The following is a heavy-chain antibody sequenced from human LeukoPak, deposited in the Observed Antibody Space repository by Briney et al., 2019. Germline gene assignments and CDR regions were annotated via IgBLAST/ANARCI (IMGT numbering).Heavy chain of an antibody. Sequence: SETLSLTCAVYVGSFSGYYWSCIRQPPGKGLEWIGEINHSVSTNYNPSLKSRVTISVDTSKNQFSMKLSSVNAADTAVYYCARVRRYCSGGSCYSYGMDVWGKGNTVTVSS. J-gene: IGHJ6*04. CDR2: INHSVST. D-gene: IGHD2-15*01. CDR1: VGSFSGYY. V-gene: IGHV4-34*01. CDR3: ARVRRYCSGGSCYSYGMDV.